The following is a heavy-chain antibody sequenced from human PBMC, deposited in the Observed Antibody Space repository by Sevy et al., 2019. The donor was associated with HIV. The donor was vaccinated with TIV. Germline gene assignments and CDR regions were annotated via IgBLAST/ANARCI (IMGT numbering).Heavy chain of an antibody. D-gene: IGHD3-16*01. Sequence: GGSLRLSCAASGFTFSNAWMTWVRQAPGKGREWVGRIKSKIDGGTIDYAAPVKGRFSISREDSKTTLYLQMSSLKTEDTAVYYCTTALGDNAGFDYWGQGTLVTVSS. J-gene: IGHJ4*02. V-gene: IGHV3-15*01. CDR1: GFTFSNAW. CDR2: IKSKIDGGTI. CDR3: TTALGDNAGFDY.